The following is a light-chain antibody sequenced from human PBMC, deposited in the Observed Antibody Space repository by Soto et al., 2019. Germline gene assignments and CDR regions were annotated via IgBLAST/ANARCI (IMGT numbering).Light chain of an antibody. CDR2: KAS. CDR3: QQYKSYPWT. V-gene: IGKV1-5*03. CDR1: QSISSW. J-gene: IGKJ1*01. Sequence: DNHMTQSPSTLSASVGDRVTITCRASQSISSWLAWYQQKPWKAPNLLIYKASSLRSGVPSRFSGSGSGTEFTLTISSLQPDDSATYYCQQYKSYPWTFGQGTKVDIK.